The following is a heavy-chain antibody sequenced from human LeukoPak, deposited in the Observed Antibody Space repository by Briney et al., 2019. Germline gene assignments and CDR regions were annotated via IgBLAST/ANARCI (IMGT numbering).Heavy chain of an antibody. V-gene: IGHV1-18*01. Sequence: ASVKVSCKASGYTFTSYGISWVRQAPGQGLEWMGWLSAYSGNTNYAQNLQGRVTMTTDTSTSTAYMELRSLRSDDTAVYYCARDSVTAVDAFDNWGQGTMVTVSS. CDR1: GYTFTSYG. CDR3: ARDSVTAVDAFDN. CDR2: LSAYSGNT. D-gene: IGHD2-21*02. J-gene: IGHJ3*02.